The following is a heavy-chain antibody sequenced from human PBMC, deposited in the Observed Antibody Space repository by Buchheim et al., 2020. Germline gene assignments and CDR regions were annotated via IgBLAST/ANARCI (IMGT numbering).Heavy chain of an antibody. D-gene: IGHD2-2*01. V-gene: IGHV4-59*01. J-gene: IGHJ4*02. CDR2: IYYSGST. Sequence: QVQLQESGPGLVKPSETLSLTCTVSGGSISSYYWSWIRQPPGKGLEWIGYIYYSGSTNYDPSLKRRVTISVDTSKNQFSLKLSSVTAADTAVYYCARGAYAEGFDYWGQGTL. CDR1: GGSISSYY. CDR3: ARGAYAEGFDY.